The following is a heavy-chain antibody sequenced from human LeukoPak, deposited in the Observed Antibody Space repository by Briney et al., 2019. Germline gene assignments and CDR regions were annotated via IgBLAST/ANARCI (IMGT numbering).Heavy chain of an antibody. V-gene: IGHV4-34*01. CDR3: ARGGIAAAPRYDY. Sequence: SETLSLTCAVYGGSFSGYYWSWIRQPPGKGLEWIGEINHSGSTNYNPSLKSRVTISVDTSKNQSSLKLSSVTAADTAVYYCARGGIAAAPRYDYWGQGTLVTVSS. D-gene: IGHD6-13*01. CDR1: GGSFSGYY. CDR2: INHSGST. J-gene: IGHJ4*02.